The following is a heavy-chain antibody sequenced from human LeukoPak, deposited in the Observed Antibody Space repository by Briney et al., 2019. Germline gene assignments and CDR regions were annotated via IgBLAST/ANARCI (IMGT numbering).Heavy chain of an antibody. J-gene: IGHJ4*02. CDR1: GGSISSYY. CDR3: ARDSDYGGNVFDY. D-gene: IGHD4-23*01. CDR2: IYYSGST. Sequence: SETLSLTCTVSGGSISSYYWSWIRQPPGKGLEWIGYIYYSGSTNYNPSLKSRVTISVDTSKNQFSLKLSSVTAADTAVYYCARDSDYGGNVFDYWGQGTLVTVSS. V-gene: IGHV4-59*01.